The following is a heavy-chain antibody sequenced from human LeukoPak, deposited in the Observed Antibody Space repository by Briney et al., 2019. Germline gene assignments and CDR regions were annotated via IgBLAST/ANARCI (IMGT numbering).Heavy chain of an antibody. D-gene: IGHD5-12*01. CDR3: ANQKPGYSGYGSGD. CDR1: GFTFDDYG. J-gene: IGHJ4*02. V-gene: IGHV3-23*01. CDR2: ISGSGGST. Sequence: SGGSLRLSCAASGFTFDDYGMSWVRQAPGKGLEWVSAISGSGGSTYYADSVKGRFTISRDNSKNTLYLQMNSLRAEDTAVYYCANQKPGYSGYGSGDWGQGTLVTVSS.